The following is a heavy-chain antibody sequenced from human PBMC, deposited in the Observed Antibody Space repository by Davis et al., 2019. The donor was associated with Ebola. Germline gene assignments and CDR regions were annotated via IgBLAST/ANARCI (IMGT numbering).Heavy chain of an antibody. J-gene: IGHJ4*02. V-gene: IGHV3-30*18. D-gene: IGHD6-13*01. CDR1: GFTFSSYG. CDR3: AKDGQLVLPFDY. Sequence: GGSLRLSCAASGFTFSSYGMHWVRQAPGKGLEWVAVISYDGSNKYYADSVKGRFTISRDNSKNTLYLQMNSLRAEDTAVYYCAKDGQLVLPFDYWGQGTLVTVSS. CDR2: ISYDGSNK.